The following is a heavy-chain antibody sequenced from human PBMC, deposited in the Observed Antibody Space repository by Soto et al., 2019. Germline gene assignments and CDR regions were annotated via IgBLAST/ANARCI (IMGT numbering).Heavy chain of an antibody. D-gene: IGHD5-18*01. Sequence: QVQLVQSGAEVKKPGSSVKVSCKASGGTFSSYAISWVRQAPGQGLEWMGGIIPIFGTANYAQKFQGRVTITADESTSTAYMELSSLRSEDTAVYYCARHRLAHSDGWDEGYYHYGMDVWGQGTTVTVSS. V-gene: IGHV1-69*12. CDR2: IIPIFGTA. CDR1: GGTFSSYA. CDR3: ARHRLAHSDGWDEGYYHYGMDV. J-gene: IGHJ6*02.